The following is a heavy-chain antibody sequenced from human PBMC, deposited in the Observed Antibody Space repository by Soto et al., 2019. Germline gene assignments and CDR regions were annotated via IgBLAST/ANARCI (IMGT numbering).Heavy chain of an antibody. V-gene: IGHV1-69*02. CDR1: GGTFSSYT. Sequence: EASVKVSCKASGGTFSSYTISWVRQAPGQGLEWMGRIIPILGIANYAQKFQGRVTITADKSTSTAYMELSSLRSEDTAVYYCARVSGGYANFDYWGQGTLVTVSS. CDR2: IIPILGIA. CDR3: ARVSGGYANFDY. J-gene: IGHJ4*02. D-gene: IGHD3-10*01.